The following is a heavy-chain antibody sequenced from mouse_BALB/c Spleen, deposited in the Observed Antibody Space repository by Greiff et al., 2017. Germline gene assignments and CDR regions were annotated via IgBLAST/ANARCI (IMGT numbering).Heavy chain of an antibody. V-gene: IGHV1-87*01. CDR1: GYTFTSYW. J-gene: IGHJ2*01. CDR2: IYPGDGDT. Sequence: VQLQESGAELARPGASVKLSCKASGYTFTSYWMQWVKQRPGQGLEWIGAIYPGDGDTRYTQKFKGKATLTADKSSSTAYMQLSSLASEDSAVYYCATNYYGYGYWGQGTTLTVSS. CDR3: ATNYYGYGY. D-gene: IGHD1-2*01.